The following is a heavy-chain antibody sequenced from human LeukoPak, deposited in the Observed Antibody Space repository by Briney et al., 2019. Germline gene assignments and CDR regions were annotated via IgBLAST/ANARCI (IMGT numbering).Heavy chain of an antibody. V-gene: IGHV1-18*01. CDR3: ARESNYYDSSGHPRIYDY. J-gene: IGHJ4*02. CDR1: GYTFTSYG. D-gene: IGHD3-22*01. Sequence: GASVKVSCKASGYTFTSYGVTWVRQAPGQGLEWMGWISAYNGNTNYVQKLQGRVTMTTDTSTSTAYMELRSLRSDDTAVYYCARESNYYDSSGHPRIYDYWGQGTLVTVSS. CDR2: ISAYNGNT.